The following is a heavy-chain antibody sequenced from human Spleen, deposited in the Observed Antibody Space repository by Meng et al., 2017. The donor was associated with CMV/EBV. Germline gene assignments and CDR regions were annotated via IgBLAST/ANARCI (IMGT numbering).Heavy chain of an antibody. CDR3: ARDRTGYCSISCPTEYYYYGMDV. Sequence: GGSLRLSCAASGFTFDDYAMHWVRQAPGKGLEWVSLISWDGGSTYYADSVKGRFTISRDNSKNTLYLQVNSLRAEDTAMYYCARDRTGYCSISCPTEYYYYGMDVWGQGTTVTVSS. V-gene: IGHV3-43D*03. D-gene: IGHD2-2*01. CDR1: GFTFDDYA. CDR2: ISWDGGST. J-gene: IGHJ6*02.